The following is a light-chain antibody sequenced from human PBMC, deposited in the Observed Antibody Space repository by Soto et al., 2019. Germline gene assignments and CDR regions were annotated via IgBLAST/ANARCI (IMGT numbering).Light chain of an antibody. CDR2: DTS. J-gene: IGKJ5*01. V-gene: IGKV3D-20*02. Sequence: PQSPATLSVSPRERATLSCSSRQSVSSSYLAWYQQKPGQAPRLLIYDTSNRATGIPARFSGSGSGTDFTLTINNLDPEDFAVYYCQQRSNWPITVGQGTRLEIK. CDR1: QSVSSSY. CDR3: QQRSNWPIT.